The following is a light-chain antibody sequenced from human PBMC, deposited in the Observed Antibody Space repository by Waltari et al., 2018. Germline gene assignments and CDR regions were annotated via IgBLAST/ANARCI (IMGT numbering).Light chain of an antibody. Sequence: QSALTQPRSVSGSPGQSVTISCTGTSSDVGGYNYVSWYQQHPGKAPKLMIYDVSKLPSGFPDRVSGSKSGNTASRTISGLQAEDEADYYCCSYAGSYTWVFGGGTKLTVL. CDR3: CSYAGSYTWV. CDR2: DVS. CDR1: SSDVGGYNY. V-gene: IGLV2-11*01. J-gene: IGLJ3*02.